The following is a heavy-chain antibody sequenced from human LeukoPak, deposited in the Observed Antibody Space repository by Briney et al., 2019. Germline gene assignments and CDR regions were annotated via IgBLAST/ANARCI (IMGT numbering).Heavy chain of an antibody. J-gene: IGHJ4*02. CDR3: AGTGGSGSYYYTAY. Sequence: SETLSLTCTVSGGSISSSSYYWGWIRQPPGKGLEWIGSIYYSGSTYYNPSLKSRVTISVDTPKNQFSLKLSSVTAADTAVYYCAGTGGSGSYYYTAYWGQGTLVTVSS. V-gene: IGHV4-39*01. CDR1: GGSISSSSYY. D-gene: IGHD1-26*01. CDR2: IYYSGST.